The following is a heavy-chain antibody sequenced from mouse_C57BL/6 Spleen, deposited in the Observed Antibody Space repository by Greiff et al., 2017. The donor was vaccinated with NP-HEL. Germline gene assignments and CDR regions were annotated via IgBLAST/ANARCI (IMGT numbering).Heavy chain of an antibody. CDR1: GYAFSSSW. CDR3: AREEVYYGNYLFAY. J-gene: IGHJ3*01. CDR2: IYPGDGDT. V-gene: IGHV1-82*01. Sequence: QVQLQQSGPELVKPGASVKISCKASGYAFSSSWMNWVKQRPGKGLEWIGRIYPGDGDTNYNGKFKGKATLTADKSSSTAYMQLSSLTSEDSAVYFCAREEVYYGNYLFAYWGQGTLVTVSA. D-gene: IGHD2-1*01.